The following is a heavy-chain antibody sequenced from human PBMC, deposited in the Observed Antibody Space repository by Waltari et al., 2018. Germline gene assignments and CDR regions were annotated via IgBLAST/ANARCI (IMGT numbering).Heavy chain of an antibody. CDR1: GFTFSCYL. CDR3: ASAYYDILD. V-gene: IGHV3-74*01. D-gene: IGHD3-9*01. Sequence: EVQLEESGGGLVQPGGSMRLSCAASGFTFSCYLMNWVRQAPGKGLVWVSRINSDGSTISYADSVKGRFTISRDNAKNTLYLQMNSLSAEDTAVYYCASAYYDILDWGQGTLVTVSS. J-gene: IGHJ4*02. CDR2: INSDGSTI.